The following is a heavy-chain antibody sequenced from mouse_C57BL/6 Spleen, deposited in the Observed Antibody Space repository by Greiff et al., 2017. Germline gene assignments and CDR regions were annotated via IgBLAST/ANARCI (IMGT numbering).Heavy chain of an antibody. D-gene: IGHD1-1*01. Sequence: EVQLQQSGPELVKPGASVKISCKASGYSFTGYYMNWVKQSPEKSLEWIGEINPSTGGTTYNQKFKAKATLTVDKSSSTAYMQLKSLTSEDSAVYYCARPYYYGSSSPYAMDYWGQGTSVTVSS. CDR2: INPSTGGT. CDR3: ARPYYYGSSSPYAMDY. CDR1: GYSFTGYY. J-gene: IGHJ4*01. V-gene: IGHV1-42*01.